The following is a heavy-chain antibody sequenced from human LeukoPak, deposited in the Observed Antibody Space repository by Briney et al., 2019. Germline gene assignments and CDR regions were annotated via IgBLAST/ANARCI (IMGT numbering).Heavy chain of an antibody. CDR3: ARDRLAMAYYFDY. J-gene: IGHJ4*02. Sequence: GGSLRLSCAASGFTFSSYWMSWVRQAPGKGLEWVAFIRYDGSDKYYADSVKGRFTISRDNSKNTLYLQMNSLRAEDTAVYYCARDRLAMAYYFDYWGQGTLVTVSS. D-gene: IGHD5-18*01. CDR1: GFTFSSYW. V-gene: IGHV3-30*02. CDR2: IRYDGSDK.